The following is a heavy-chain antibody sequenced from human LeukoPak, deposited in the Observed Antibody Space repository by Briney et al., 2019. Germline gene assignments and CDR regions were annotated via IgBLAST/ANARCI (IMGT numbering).Heavy chain of an antibody. D-gene: IGHD3-22*01. CDR1: GYTFTSYG. J-gene: IGHJ2*01. Sequence: ASVKVSCKASGYTFTSYGISWVRQAPGQGLEWMGWINPYNGNTNYAQKLQGRVTMTTDTSTSTAYMELRSLRSDDTAVYYCARVAYYDSSGYYYWYFDLWGRGTLVTVSS. CDR2: INPYNGNT. V-gene: IGHV1-18*01. CDR3: ARVAYYDSSGYYYWYFDL.